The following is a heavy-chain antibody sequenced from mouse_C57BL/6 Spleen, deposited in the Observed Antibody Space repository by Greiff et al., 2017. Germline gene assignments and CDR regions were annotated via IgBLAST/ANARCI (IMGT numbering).Heavy chain of an antibody. V-gene: IGHV1-19*01. CDR1: GYTFTDYY. CDR3: ARGGYPGVSWLAY. CDR2: INPYNGGT. D-gene: IGHD2-2*01. J-gene: IGHJ3*01. Sequence: VQLKESGPVLVKPGASVKMSCKASGYTFTDYYMNWVKQSHGKSLEWIGVINPYNGGTSYNQKFKGKATLTVDKSSSTAYMELNSLTSEDSAVYYCARGGYPGVSWLAYWGQGTLVTVSA.